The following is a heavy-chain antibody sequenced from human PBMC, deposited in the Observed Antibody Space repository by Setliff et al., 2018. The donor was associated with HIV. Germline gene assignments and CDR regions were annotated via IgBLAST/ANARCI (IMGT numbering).Heavy chain of an antibody. D-gene: IGHD2-21*01. CDR2: LWYDGGKK. V-gene: IGHV3-33*01. Sequence: GESLKISCEGSGFTLSVYGMHWVRQAPGKGLEWVAVLWYDGGKKHYADSLKGRFTISRDDSKNTLYLQMNSLRAEDTALYYCARGQFRLRPDSLDLWGQGTLVTVSS. CDR3: ARGQFRLRPDSLDL. J-gene: IGHJ3*01. CDR1: GFTLSVYG.